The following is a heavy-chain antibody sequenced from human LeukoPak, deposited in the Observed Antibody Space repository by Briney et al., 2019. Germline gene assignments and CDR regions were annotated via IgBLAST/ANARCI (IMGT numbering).Heavy chain of an antibody. Sequence: ASVKVSCKASVYTFTSYDINWVRQATGQGLEWVGWINPNSGDTDYAQKFQGRVTVTRDTSISTAYMELGRLRSDDTAVYYCARVEYSSGWPIFDYWGQGTLVTVSS. D-gene: IGHD6-19*01. CDR1: VYTFTSYD. J-gene: IGHJ4*02. CDR2: INPNSGDT. CDR3: ARVEYSSGWPIFDY. V-gene: IGHV1-8*01.